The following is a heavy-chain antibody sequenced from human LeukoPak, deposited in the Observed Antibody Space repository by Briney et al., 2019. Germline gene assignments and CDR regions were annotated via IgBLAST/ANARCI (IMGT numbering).Heavy chain of an antibody. J-gene: IGHJ5*01. CDR1: GYSISSGYY. CDR3: ANTLWNPTYSSSWSEF. V-gene: IGHV4-38-2*01. Sequence: SETLSLTCAVSGYSISSGYYWGWIRQPPGKGPEWIGSIYHSGSTYYNPSLKSRVTISVDTSKDQFSLKLSSVTAADTAVYYCANTLWNPTYSSSWSEFWGQGTLVTVSS. CDR2: IYHSGST. D-gene: IGHD6-13*01.